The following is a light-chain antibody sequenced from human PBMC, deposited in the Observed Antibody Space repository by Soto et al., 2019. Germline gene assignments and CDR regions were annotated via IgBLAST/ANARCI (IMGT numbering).Light chain of an antibody. V-gene: IGKV1-5*03. CDR1: QSISSW. CDR3: QQYNSYWT. CDR2: KAS. Sequence: IQMTQSPSTLSASVGDRVTITCRASQSISSWLAWYQQKPGKAPKLLIYKASSLESGVPSRFSGSGSGTEFTLTISSLQPDDFANYYCQQYNSYWTFGQGTQVEIK. J-gene: IGKJ1*01.